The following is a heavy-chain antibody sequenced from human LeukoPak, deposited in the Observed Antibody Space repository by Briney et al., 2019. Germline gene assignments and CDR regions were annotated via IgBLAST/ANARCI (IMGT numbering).Heavy chain of an antibody. V-gene: IGHV3-30*02. J-gene: IGHJ4*02. CDR2: IFFDGSNE. D-gene: IGHD3-22*01. CDR3: AKVPYYDNTGLLYFED. CDR1: GFTFRSYG. Sequence: PGGSLRLSCAASGFTFRSYGMHWVRQAPGKGLEWVGFIFFDGSNEYYTDSVKGRFAISRDNSKNMLFLQMNSLRAEDTAVYFCAKVPYYDNTGLLYFEDWGQGTLVTVSS.